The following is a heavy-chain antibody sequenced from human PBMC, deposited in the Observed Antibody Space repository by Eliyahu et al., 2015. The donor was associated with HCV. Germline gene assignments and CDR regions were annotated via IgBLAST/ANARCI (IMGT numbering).Heavy chain of an antibody. D-gene: IGHD2-15*01. CDR2: INPNSGGT. CDR3: ARGDGIYCSGGSCNYYFDY. Sequence: QVQLVQSGAEVKKPGASVKVSCXXSGYTFTGXXXPWVRQAPGQGLEWMGWINPNSGGTNYAQKFQGRVTMTRDTSISTAYMELSRLRSDDTAVYYCARGDGIYCSGGSCNYYFDYWGQGTLVTVSS. CDR1: GYTFTGXX. V-gene: IGHV1-2*02. J-gene: IGHJ4*02.